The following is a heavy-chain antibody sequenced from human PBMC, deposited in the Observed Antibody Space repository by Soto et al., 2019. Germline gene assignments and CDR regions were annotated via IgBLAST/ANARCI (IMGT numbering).Heavy chain of an antibody. CDR2: IIPIFGTA. V-gene: IGHV1-69*01. Sequence: QVQLVQSGAEVKKPGSSVKVSCKASGGTFRSYAISGVRQAPGQGLEWMGGIIPIFGTANYAQKFQGRVTITADESTSTAYMELSSLRSEDTAVYYGASLPSYYGSVYYWGQGTLVTVSS. D-gene: IGHD3-10*01. J-gene: IGHJ4*02. CDR1: GGTFRSYA. CDR3: ASLPSYYGSVYY.